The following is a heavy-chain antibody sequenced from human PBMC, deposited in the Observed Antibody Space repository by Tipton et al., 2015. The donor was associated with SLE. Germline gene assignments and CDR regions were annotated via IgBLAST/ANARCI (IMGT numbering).Heavy chain of an antibody. Sequence: TLSLTCTVSGDSISSGGYYWSWIRQFPGKGLEWIGYIHYSGSTKYNPSLKSRVTISVDRSQSQFSLKVSSVTAADTAVYYCARGQLERRGTWFDTWGQGTLVTVSS. J-gene: IGHJ5*02. CDR3: ARGQLERRGTWFDT. V-gene: IGHV4-31*03. CDR2: IHYSGST. CDR1: GDSISSGGYY. D-gene: IGHD1-1*01.